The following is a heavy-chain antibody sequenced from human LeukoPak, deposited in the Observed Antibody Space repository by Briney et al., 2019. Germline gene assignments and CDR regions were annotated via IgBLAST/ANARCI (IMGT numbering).Heavy chain of an antibody. CDR3: ARGPRDGYSLMPYYFDY. D-gene: IGHD5-24*01. Sequence: GSSVRLSCKASGGTFSSYAVSWLRQAPAQGIEWMGVIIPLSGTAKYAERFQGRVTFTTDESTTTVYMDMTTPRSEDTAVYFCARGPRDGYSLMPYYFDYWGHGTRVIVSS. CDR1: GGTFSSYA. J-gene: IGHJ4*01. V-gene: IGHV1-69*05. CDR2: IIPLSGTA.